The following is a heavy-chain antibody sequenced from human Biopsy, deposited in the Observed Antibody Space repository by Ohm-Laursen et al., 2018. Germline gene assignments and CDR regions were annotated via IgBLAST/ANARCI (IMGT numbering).Heavy chain of an antibody. Sequence: SVKVSCKAPTGTFNSYGIIWVRQAPGQGLEWMGRIIPILRTTAYAQTFLGRVTITADKSTGTAYMDLSSLRSEDTAVYYCARDTKWLAPGPIDYWGQGALVTVSS. D-gene: IGHD3-22*01. CDR2: IIPILRTT. J-gene: IGHJ4*02. V-gene: IGHV1-69*04. CDR3: ARDTKWLAPGPIDY. CDR1: TGTFNSYG.